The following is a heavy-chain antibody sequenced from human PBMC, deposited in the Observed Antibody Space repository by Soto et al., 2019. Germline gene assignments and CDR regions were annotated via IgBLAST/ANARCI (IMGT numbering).Heavy chain of an antibody. V-gene: IGHV2-70*01. CDR3: ARIAGVPYYYYGMDV. J-gene: IGHJ6*02. Sequence: SGPTLVNPTQTLTLTCTFSGFSLSTSGMCVSWIRQPPGKALEWLALIDWDDDKYYSTSLKTRLTISKDTSKNQVVLTMTNMDPVDTATYYCARIAGVPYYYYGMDVWGQGTTVTVSS. CDR2: IDWDDDK. D-gene: IGHD2-8*01. CDR1: GFSLSTSGMC.